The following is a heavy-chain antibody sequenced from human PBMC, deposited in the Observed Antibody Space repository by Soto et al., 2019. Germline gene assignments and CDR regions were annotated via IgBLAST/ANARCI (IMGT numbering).Heavy chain of an antibody. Sequence: SETLSLTCTVSGGSISSYYWSWIRQPPGKGLEWIGYIYYSGSTNYNPSLKSRVTISVDTSKNQFSLKLSSVTAADTAVYYCARSYGYYYFDYWGQGTLVTVSS. CDR3: ARSYGYYYFDY. CDR2: IYYSGST. CDR1: GGSISSYY. V-gene: IGHV4-59*01. D-gene: IGHD5-18*01. J-gene: IGHJ4*02.